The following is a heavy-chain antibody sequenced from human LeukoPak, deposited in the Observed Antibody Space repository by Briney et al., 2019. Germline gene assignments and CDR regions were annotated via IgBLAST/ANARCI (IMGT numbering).Heavy chain of an antibody. CDR3: ARDPAGASSSWYYFDN. V-gene: IGHV3-21*01. CDR2: ITISSNYI. J-gene: IGHJ4*02. Sequence: GGSLRLSCAAAGFTLSSYSMTWVRQAPGEGLECVSFITISSNYIYYADSVKGRLTITSDHAKNSLYPEMSSLRTEGRAMYYCARDPAGASSSWYYFDNWGQGSLVTVSS. CDR1: GFTLSSYS. D-gene: IGHD6-13*01.